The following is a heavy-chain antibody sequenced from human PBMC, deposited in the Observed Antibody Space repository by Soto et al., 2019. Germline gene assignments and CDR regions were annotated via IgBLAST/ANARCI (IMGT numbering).Heavy chain of an antibody. Sequence: QVQLQESGPGLVKPSQTLSLTCTVSGGSISSGYYYWNWIRQPPGKGLEWIRYIYYSGSTYYNPSLRSRVTISVDTSKNQFSLKLSSVTAADTAVYSCARDESSGYYVTWGQGTMVTVSS. CDR3: ARDESSGYYVT. J-gene: IGHJ5*02. V-gene: IGHV4-30-4*01. CDR1: GGSISSGYYY. D-gene: IGHD3-22*01. CDR2: IYYSGST.